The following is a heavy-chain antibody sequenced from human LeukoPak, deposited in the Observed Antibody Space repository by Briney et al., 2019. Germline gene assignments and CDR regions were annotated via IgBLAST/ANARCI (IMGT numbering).Heavy chain of an antibody. Sequence: GGSLRLPCTASGFPFSDYSMNWVRQAPGKGLEWISYIGISSGNTKYADSVKGRFTISADNARNSLYLQMNSLRVEDTAVYYCARDHNYAFDNWGQGTLVSVSS. CDR2: IGISSGNT. CDR3: ARDHNYAFDN. V-gene: IGHV3-48*04. J-gene: IGHJ4*02. D-gene: IGHD1-1*01. CDR1: GFPFSDYS.